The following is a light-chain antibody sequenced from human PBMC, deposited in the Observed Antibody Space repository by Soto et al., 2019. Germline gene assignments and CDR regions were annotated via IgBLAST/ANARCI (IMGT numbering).Light chain of an antibody. Sequence: QSALTQPASVSGSPGQSITISCSGTSSDVGAHDFVSWYQHHPDKAPKVIIFEVTKRPSGVSSRFSGSKTGNTASLTISGLQAEDEAVYYCNSYTLSKTVIFGGGTKLTVL. CDR2: EVT. CDR3: NSYTLSKTVI. J-gene: IGLJ2*01. V-gene: IGLV2-14*01. CDR1: SSDVGAHDF.